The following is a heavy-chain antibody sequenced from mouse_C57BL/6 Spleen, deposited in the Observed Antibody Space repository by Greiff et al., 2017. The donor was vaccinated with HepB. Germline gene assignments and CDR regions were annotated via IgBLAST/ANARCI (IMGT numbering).Heavy chain of an antibody. CDR3: ARIYDGYYVGYFDV. J-gene: IGHJ1*03. D-gene: IGHD2-3*01. CDR2: IYPGSGST. Sequence: QVHVKQPGAELVKPGASVKMSCKASGYTFTSYWITWVKQRPGQGLEWIGDIYPGSGSTNYNEKFKSKATLTVDTSSSTAYMQLSSLTSEDSAVYYCARIYDGYYVGYFDVWGTGTTVTVSS. V-gene: IGHV1-55*01. CDR1: GYTFTSYW.